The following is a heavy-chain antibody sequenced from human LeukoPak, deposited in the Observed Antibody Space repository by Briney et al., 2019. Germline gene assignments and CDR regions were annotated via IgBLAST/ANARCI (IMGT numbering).Heavy chain of an antibody. CDR2: IYYSGST. Sequence: PSETLSLTCTVSGGSISSSSYYWGWIRQPPGKGLEWIGSIYYSGSTYYNPSLKSRVTISVDTSKNQFSLKLSSVTAADTAVYYCARDIAKWLVPYYYYYYMDVWGKGTTVTVSS. CDR3: ARDIAKWLVPYYYYYYMDV. J-gene: IGHJ6*03. V-gene: IGHV4-39*07. D-gene: IGHD6-19*01. CDR1: GGSISSSSYY.